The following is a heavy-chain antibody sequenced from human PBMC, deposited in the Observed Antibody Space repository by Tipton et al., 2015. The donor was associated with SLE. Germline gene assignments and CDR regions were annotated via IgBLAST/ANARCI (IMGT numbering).Heavy chain of an antibody. D-gene: IGHD3-22*01. V-gene: IGHV4-61*02. Sequence: TLSLTCTVSGGSISSGSYYWSWIRQPAGKGLEWIGRIYTSGSTNYNPSLKSRVTKSVDTSKNQCSLNLRSVTAADTAVYYCARGLTMIVVVTLDYWGQGTLVTVSS. CDR2: IYTSGST. J-gene: IGHJ4*02. CDR3: ARGLTMIVVVTLDY. CDR1: GGSISSGSYY.